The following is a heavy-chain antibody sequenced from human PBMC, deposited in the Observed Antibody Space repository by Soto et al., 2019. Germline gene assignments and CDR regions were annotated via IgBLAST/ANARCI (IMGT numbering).Heavy chain of an antibody. Sequence: GGSLRLSCAASGFTFNTHGMHWVRQAPGKGLEWVAVISYDGSNKYYADSVKGRFTISRDNSKNTLYLQMNSLRPDDTAVYYCAKDLPDGTSFNWFDPWGQGTLVTVSS. CDR3: AKDLPDGTSFNWFDP. J-gene: IGHJ5*02. V-gene: IGHV3-30*18. CDR1: GFTFNTHG. CDR2: ISYDGSNK. D-gene: IGHD1-7*01.